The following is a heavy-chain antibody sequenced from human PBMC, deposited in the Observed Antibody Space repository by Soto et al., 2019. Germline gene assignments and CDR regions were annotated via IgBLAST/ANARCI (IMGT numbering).Heavy chain of an antibody. Sequence: VASVKVSCKASGYTFTSYGISWVRQAPGQGLEWMGWISAYNGNTNYAQKLQGRVTMTTDTSTSTAYMELRSLRSDDTAVFYCARGGVRYCSSTSCYTPDDYYYYGMDVWGQGTTVTSP. D-gene: IGHD2-2*02. CDR2: ISAYNGNT. CDR3: ARGGVRYCSSTSCYTPDDYYYYGMDV. CDR1: GYTFTSYG. J-gene: IGHJ6*02. V-gene: IGHV1-18*04.